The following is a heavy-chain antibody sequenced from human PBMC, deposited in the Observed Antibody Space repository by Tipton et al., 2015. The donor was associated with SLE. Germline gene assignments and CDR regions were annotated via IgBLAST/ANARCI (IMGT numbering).Heavy chain of an antibody. CDR3: AKDLEYGYGFPYWNFDL. CDR1: GFIFNSYG. CDR2: ISYDGRTK. D-gene: IGHD2-2*03. J-gene: IGHJ2*01. Sequence: RSLRLSCATSGFIFNSYGMHWVRQAPGKGLEWVAVISYDGRTKYNEDSVKGRFTISRDNSKNTLYLQMNSLRPEDTAVYYCAKDLEYGYGFPYWNFDLWGLGSLVTVSP. V-gene: IGHV3-30*18.